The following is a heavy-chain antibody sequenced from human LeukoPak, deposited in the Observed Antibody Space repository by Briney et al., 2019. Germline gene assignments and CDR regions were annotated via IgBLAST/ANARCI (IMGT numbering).Heavy chain of an antibody. CDR2: INWNGGST. D-gene: IGHD3-16*02. CDR3: ARVLAGYPDAFDI. Sequence: RAGGSLRLSCAASGFTFDDYGMSWVRQAPGKGLEWVSGINWNGGSTYYANSVKGRFTISRDDSKNTLYLQMGSLRVEDMAVYYCARVLAGYPDAFDIWGQGTMVTVSS. V-gene: IGHV3-20*04. J-gene: IGHJ3*02. CDR1: GFTFDDYG.